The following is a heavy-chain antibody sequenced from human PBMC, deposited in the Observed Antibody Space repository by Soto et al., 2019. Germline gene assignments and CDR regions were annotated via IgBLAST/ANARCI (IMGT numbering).Heavy chain of an antibody. J-gene: IGHJ5*02. CDR2: ISGSGGST. CDR3: AKGSPYSGTYFHP. CDR1: GFTFSNYA. V-gene: IGHV3-23*01. Sequence: DVQLLESGGGLVQRGGSLRLSRSASGFTFSNYAMSWVRRIPGKGLEWVSAISGSGGSTNYEDSVKGRFTISRDNSKSTLYLQMNSLRVDDTAVYYCAKGSPYSGTYFHPWGQGTLVTVSS. D-gene: IGHD1-26*01.